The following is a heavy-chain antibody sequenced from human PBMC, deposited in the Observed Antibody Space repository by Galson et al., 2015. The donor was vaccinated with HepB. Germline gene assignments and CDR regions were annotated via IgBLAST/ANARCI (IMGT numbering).Heavy chain of an antibody. CDR3: TRGGGTNWNEY. CDR1: GFTFSSYS. V-gene: IGHV3-21*01. CDR2: ISSGSNYI. Sequence: SLRLSCAASGFTFSSYSMNWVRQAPGKGLEWVSSISSGSNYIYNADSVKGRFTISRDNAKNSLYLQMNSLRAEDTAVYYCTRGGGTNWNEYWGQGSLVTVSS. D-gene: IGHD1-1*01. J-gene: IGHJ4*02.